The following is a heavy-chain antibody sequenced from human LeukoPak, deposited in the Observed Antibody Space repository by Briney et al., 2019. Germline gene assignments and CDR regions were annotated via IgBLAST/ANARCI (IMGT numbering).Heavy chain of an antibody. V-gene: IGHV3-48*04. CDR2: VSISSGTI. Sequence: GGSLRLSCAASGFTFSGHNMNWVRQAPGKGLEWISFVSISSGTIYYADSVKGRFRISRDNAKSSLDLEMNSLRAVDTAVYYCARAMSTFGGVRNYFDSWGQGTLVTVSS. D-gene: IGHD3-16*01. J-gene: IGHJ4*02. CDR1: GFTFSGHN. CDR3: ARAMSTFGGVRNYFDS.